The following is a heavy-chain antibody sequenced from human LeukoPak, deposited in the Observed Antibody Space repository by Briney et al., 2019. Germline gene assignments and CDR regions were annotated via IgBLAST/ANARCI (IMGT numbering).Heavy chain of an antibody. CDR2: ISSSGSTI. Sequence: GGSLRLSCAASGFTFSDYYMSWIRQAPGKGLEWVSYISSSGSTIYYADPVKGRFTISRDNAKNSLYLQMNSLRAEDTAVYYCARVPSKGYYYYMDVWGKGTTVTISS. CDR1: GFTFSDYY. CDR3: ARVPSKGYYYYMDV. J-gene: IGHJ6*03. V-gene: IGHV3-11*01.